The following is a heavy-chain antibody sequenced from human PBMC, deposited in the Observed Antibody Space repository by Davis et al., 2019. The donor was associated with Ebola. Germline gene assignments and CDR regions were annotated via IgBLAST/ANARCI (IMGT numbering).Heavy chain of an antibody. D-gene: IGHD3-22*01. CDR3: ARGGYYDSGGFKSRRKYYYGMDV. Sequence: GESLKISCAASGFTFTGDWMHWLRQAPGKGLVWVSRINSYGSTTNSADSVNGRFTVSRDTAKNTLYLQMNSLRAENTAMYYCARGGYYDSGGFKSRRKYYYGMDVWGQGTTVTVSS. CDR2: INSYGSTT. V-gene: IGHV3-74*01. J-gene: IGHJ6*02. CDR1: GFTFTGDW.